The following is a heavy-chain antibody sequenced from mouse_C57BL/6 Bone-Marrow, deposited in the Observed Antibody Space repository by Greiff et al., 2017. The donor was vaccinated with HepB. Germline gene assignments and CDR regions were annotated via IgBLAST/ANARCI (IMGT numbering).Heavy chain of an antibody. J-gene: IGHJ3*01. CDR1: GFTFSSYA. CDR2: ISSGGDYI. CDR3: TRDRKIYPLAY. D-gene: IGHD2-1*01. Sequence: EVKLMESGEGLVKPGGSLKLSCAASGFTFSSYAMSWVRQTPEKRLEWVAYISSGGDYIYYADTVQGRFTISRDNARNTLYLQMSSLKSEDTAMYYCTRDRKIYPLAYWGQGTLVTVSA. V-gene: IGHV5-9-1*02.